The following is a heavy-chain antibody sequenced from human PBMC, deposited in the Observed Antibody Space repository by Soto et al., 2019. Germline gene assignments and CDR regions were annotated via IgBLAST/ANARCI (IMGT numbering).Heavy chain of an antibody. J-gene: IGHJ4*02. CDR2: IFYSGST. CDR3: AAGGGLPRYY. CDR1: GGSISSSSYY. D-gene: IGHD5-12*01. Sequence: SETLSLTCTVSGGSISSSSYYWGWIRQPPGKGLEWIGSIFYSGSTYYNPSLKSRVTISVDRSKNQFSLKLSSVTAADTAVYYCAAGGGLPRYYWGQGTLVTVSS. V-gene: IGHV4-39*07.